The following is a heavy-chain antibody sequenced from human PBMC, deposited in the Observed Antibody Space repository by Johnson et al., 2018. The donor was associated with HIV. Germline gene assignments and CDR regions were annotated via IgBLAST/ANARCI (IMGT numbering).Heavy chain of an antibody. Sequence: VQLVESGGGVVQPGGSLRLSCEASRFTFSSYGMHWVRQAPGKGLEWVAFIRNDGSNKNYGDSVQGRFTISRDNSKNTLYLQMNSLRAEDTAVYYCAKVRRAYYEDAFDIWGQGTMVTVSS. CDR1: RFTFSSYG. D-gene: IGHD3-22*01. CDR2: IRNDGSNK. CDR3: AKVRRAYYEDAFDI. J-gene: IGHJ3*02. V-gene: IGHV3-30*02.